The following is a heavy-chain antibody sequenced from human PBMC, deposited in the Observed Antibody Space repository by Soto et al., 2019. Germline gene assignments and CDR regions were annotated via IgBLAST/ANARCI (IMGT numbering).Heavy chain of an antibody. J-gene: IGHJ6*02. CDR2: IYYSGST. CDR3: ARARPFGMDV. V-gene: IGHV4-59*01. CDR1: GGSISSYY. Sequence: QVQLQESGPGLVKPSETLSLTCTVSGGSISSYYWSWIRQPPGKGLEWIGYIYYSGSTNYNPSLKSRVTISVDTSKNQFSLKLSSVTAADTAVYYCARARPFGMDVWGQGTTVTVSS.